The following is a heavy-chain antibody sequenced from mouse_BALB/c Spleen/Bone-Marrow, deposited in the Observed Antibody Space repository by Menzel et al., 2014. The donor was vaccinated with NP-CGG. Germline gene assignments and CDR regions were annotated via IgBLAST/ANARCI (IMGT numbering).Heavy chain of an antibody. V-gene: IGHV1S81*02. CDR2: INPSNGGT. CDR3: TRGDDYDEEFAY. CDR1: GYTFTSYY. J-gene: IGHJ3*01. Sequence: QVQLKQSGAELVKPGASVKLSCKASGYTFTSYYMYWVKQRPGQGLEWIGGINPSNGGTNFNEKFKSKATLTVGKSSSTAYMQLSSLTSEDSAVYYCTRGDDYDEEFAYWGQGTLVTVSA. D-gene: IGHD2-4*01.